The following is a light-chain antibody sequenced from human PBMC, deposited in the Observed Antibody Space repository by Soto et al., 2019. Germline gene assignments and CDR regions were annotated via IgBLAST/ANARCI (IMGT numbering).Light chain of an antibody. V-gene: IGLV2-8*01. J-gene: IGLJ2*01. CDR1: SSDVGGYND. CDR2: EVS. Sequence: QSALTQPPSASGSPGQSVTISCTGTSSDVGGYNDVSWYQQHPGKAPKLMIYEVSKRPSGVPDRFSGSKSGNTASLTVSGLQSEDEADYYCSSYAGSNSHVVFGGGTKVTVL. CDR3: SSYAGSNSHVV.